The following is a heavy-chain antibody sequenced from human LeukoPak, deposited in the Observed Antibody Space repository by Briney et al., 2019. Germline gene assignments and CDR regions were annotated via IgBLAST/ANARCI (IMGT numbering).Heavy chain of an antibody. CDR2: INHSGST. Sequence: SETLSLTCAVYGGSFSGYYWSWIRQPPGKGLXXXXXINHSGSTNYNPSLKSRVTISVDTSKNQFSLKLSSVTAADTAVYYCARRRKYYYGSGELDYWGQGTLVTVSS. V-gene: IGHV4-34*01. J-gene: IGHJ4*02. CDR1: GGSFSGYY. D-gene: IGHD3-10*01. CDR3: ARRRKYYYGSGELDY.